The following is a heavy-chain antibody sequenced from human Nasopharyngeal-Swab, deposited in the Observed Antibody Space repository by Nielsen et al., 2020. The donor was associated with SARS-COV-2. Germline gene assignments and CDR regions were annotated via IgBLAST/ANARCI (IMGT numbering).Heavy chain of an antibody. J-gene: IGHJ4*02. CDR3: ARIEGCGGDCYSHNFDY. Sequence: GESLKISCAASGFTFSSYSMNWVRQAPGKGLEWVSYISSSSSTIYYADSVKGRFTISRDNAKNSLYLQMNSLRAEDTAVYYCARIEGCGGDCYSHNFDYWGQGTLVTVSS. V-gene: IGHV3-48*04. CDR2: ISSSSSTI. D-gene: IGHD2-21*02. CDR1: GFTFSSYS.